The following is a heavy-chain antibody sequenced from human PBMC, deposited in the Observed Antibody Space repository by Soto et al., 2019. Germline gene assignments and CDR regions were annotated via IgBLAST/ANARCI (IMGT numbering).Heavy chain of an antibody. J-gene: IGHJ4*02. Sequence: EVQLVESGGGLVQPGGSLRLSCAASGFIFTSYSMNWVRQAPGKGLEWLSYIRIDSNHIGYADSVRGRFTISSDIAKKALDLQMNSLRDKDTAVYYCARDLSYAGDYWGQGTLVTVSS. V-gene: IGHV3-48*02. D-gene: IGHD1-26*01. CDR2: IRIDSNHI. CDR3: ARDLSYAGDY. CDR1: GFIFTSYS.